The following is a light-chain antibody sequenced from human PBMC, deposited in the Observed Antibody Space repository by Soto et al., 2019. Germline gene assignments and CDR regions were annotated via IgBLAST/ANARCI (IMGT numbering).Light chain of an antibody. CDR1: QSVRSS. Sequence: EVVMTQSPVTLSVSPGERANLSCRASQSVRSSVAWYQQKPGQAPRLLFYGASTRATGIPARFSGSGSGTEFTLTISSLQSEDVAVYYCQQYNNWPPITFGQGTRLEIK. V-gene: IGKV3-15*01. CDR3: QQYNNWPPIT. J-gene: IGKJ5*01. CDR2: GAS.